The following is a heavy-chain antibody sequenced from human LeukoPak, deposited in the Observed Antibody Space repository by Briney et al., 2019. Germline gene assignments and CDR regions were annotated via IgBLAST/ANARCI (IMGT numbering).Heavy chain of an antibody. Sequence: GGSLRLSCAASEFTVSSSEMSWVRQAPGKGLEWVSYISSRTGTIYYADSVKGRFTISRDNAKNSLYLQMNSLRAEDTAVYYCATEYYGSVSYYDYWGQGTLVTVSS. CDR1: EFTVSSSE. CDR3: ATEYYGSVSYYDY. CDR2: ISSRTGTI. D-gene: IGHD3-10*01. V-gene: IGHV3-48*04. J-gene: IGHJ4*02.